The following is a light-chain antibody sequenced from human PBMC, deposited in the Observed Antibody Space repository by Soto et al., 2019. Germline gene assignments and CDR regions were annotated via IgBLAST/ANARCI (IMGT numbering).Light chain of an antibody. CDR2: GAS. V-gene: IGKV1-39*01. CDR3: QQYNTWPPTWT. J-gene: IGKJ1*01. Sequence: DIQMTPSPTSLSASVGDRVTITCRASQSISSNLNWYQQKPGKAPKLLIYGASSLASGIPSRFSGSGSGTDFTLTISSLQSEDFAVYYCQQYNTWPPTWTFGQGTKVDIK. CDR1: QSISSN.